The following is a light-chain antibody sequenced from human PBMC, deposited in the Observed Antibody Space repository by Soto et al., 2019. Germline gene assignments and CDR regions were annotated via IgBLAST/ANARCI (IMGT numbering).Light chain of an antibody. CDR1: QSLSSN. CDR2: EAS. Sequence: EIMMTQSPATLSVSPGERATLSCRASQSLSSNLAWYQQKPGQGPRLPISEASTWAAGVPVRFSGRGSGTEFTLTLYSLPTEDFKIYYYHRYDRGPFTFGPGTRVDVK. J-gene: IGKJ3*01. V-gene: IGKV3-15*01. CDR3: HRYDRGPFT.